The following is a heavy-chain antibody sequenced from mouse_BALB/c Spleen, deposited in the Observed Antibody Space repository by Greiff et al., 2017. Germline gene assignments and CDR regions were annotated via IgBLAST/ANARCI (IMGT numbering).Heavy chain of an antibody. V-gene: IGHV2-2*02. Sequence: QVQLQQSGPGLVQPSQSLSITCTASGFSLTSYGVHWVRQSPGKGLEWLGVIWSGGSTDYNAAFISRLSISKDNSTSQVFFKMNSLQANDTAIYYCARNTMITTRYAMDYWGQGTSVTVSS. D-gene: IGHD2-4*01. CDR3: ARNTMITTRYAMDY. J-gene: IGHJ4*01. CDR2: IWSGGST. CDR1: GFSLTSYG.